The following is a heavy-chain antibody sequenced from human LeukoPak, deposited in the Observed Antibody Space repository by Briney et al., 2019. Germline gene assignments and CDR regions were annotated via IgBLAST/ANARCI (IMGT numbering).Heavy chain of an antibody. V-gene: IGHV1-18*01. Sequence: ASVKVSCKASGYTFTSYGISWVRQAPGQGLEWMGWISAYNGNTNYAQKLQGRVTMTTDTSTSTAYMELRSLRSDDTAVYYCARTFWSGYPSDYYYMDVWGKGTTVTVSS. CDR1: GYTFTSYG. CDR2: ISAYNGNT. J-gene: IGHJ6*03. CDR3: ARTFWSGYPSDYYYMDV. D-gene: IGHD3-3*01.